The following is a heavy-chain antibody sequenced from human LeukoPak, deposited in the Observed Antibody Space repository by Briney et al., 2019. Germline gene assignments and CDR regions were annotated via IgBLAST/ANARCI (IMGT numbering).Heavy chain of an antibody. V-gene: IGHV4-31*03. CDR2: IHSSGNT. D-gene: IGHD3-10*01. CDR3: ARVYGSGSALEY. Sequence: SQTLSLTCTVSGGSISSGGYYWSWIRQHPGKGLEWIGYIHSSGNTYYNPPLKSRVTISRDTSKNQFSLKLSSVTAADTAVYYCARVYGSGSALEYWGQGTLVTVSS. CDR1: GGSISSGGYY. J-gene: IGHJ4*02.